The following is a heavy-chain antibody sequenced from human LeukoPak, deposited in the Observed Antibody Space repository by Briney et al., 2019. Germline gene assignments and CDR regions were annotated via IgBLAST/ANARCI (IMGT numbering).Heavy chain of an antibody. CDR2: ISYDGSNK. CDR1: GFTFSSYG. D-gene: IGHD3-10*01. J-gene: IGHJ4*02. V-gene: IGHV3-30*03. Sequence: GRSLRLSCAASGFTFSSYGMHWVRQAPGKGLEWVAVISYDGSNKYYADSVKGRFTISRDNSKNTLYLQMNSLRAEDTAVYYCVRGFDYWGQGTLVTVSS. CDR3: VRGFDY.